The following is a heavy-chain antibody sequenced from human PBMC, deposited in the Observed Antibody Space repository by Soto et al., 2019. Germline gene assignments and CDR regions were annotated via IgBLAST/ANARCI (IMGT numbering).Heavy chain of an antibody. D-gene: IGHD2-2*01. CDR1: GYIFTSYA. Sequence: QVQLVQSGAEVKKPGASVKVSCKASGYIFTSYAMHWVRQAPGQRLEWMGWINAGNGNTKYSQKFQGSVTITRDTSATTGYMELRSLSSESTAVYYLARTPCITRCADHWGQGTLVTVSS. CDR2: INAGNGNT. V-gene: IGHV1-3*01. CDR3: ARTPCITRCADH. J-gene: IGHJ4*02.